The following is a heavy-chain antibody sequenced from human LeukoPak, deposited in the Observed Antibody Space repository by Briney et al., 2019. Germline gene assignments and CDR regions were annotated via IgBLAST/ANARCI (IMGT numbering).Heavy chain of an antibody. CDR3: AARDQSRTYLAPPDF. CDR1: GVSISSDNW. D-gene: IGHD5-24*01. V-gene: IGHV4-4*02. Sequence: SETLSLTCAVYGVSISSDNWWTWVRQPPGKGLEWIGETHRGGDTKYNPSLNGRVTITMDTSKNQLSLNLNSVAAADTAIYYCAARDQSRTYLAPPDFWGQGTLVTVSS. CDR2: THRGGDT. J-gene: IGHJ4*02.